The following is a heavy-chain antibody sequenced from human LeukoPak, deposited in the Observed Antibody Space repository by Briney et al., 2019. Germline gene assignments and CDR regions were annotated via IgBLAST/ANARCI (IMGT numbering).Heavy chain of an antibody. V-gene: IGHV3-30-3*01. J-gene: IGHJ4*02. CDR2: ISYDGSNK. CDR1: GFTFSSYA. Sequence: PGGSLRLSCAASGFTFSSYAMHWVRQAPGKGLEWVAVISYDGSNKYYADSVKGRFTISRDNSKNTLYLQMNSLRAEDTAVYYCAREKYYGGNSYYFDYWGQGTLVTVSS. D-gene: IGHD4-23*01. CDR3: AREKYYGGNSYYFDY.